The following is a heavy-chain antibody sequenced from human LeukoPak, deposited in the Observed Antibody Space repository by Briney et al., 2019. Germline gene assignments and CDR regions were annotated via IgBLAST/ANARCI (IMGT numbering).Heavy chain of an antibody. CDR3: ARFITMVRGFDP. D-gene: IGHD3-10*01. V-gene: IGHV1-2*02. CDR1: GYTFTGYY. J-gene: IGHJ5*02. CDR2: INPNSGGT. Sequence: ASVKVSCKASGYTFTGYYMHWVRQAPGQGLEWMGWINPNSGGTNYAQKFQGRVTMTRDTSISTAYMELSRLRSDDTAVYYCARFITMVRGFDPWGQGTLVTVSS.